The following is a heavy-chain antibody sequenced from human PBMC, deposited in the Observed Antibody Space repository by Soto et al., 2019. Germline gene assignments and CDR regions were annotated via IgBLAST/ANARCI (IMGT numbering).Heavy chain of an antibody. CDR3: PHMPPGDAFDI. CDR2: IYWDDDK. CDR1: GFSLITSGVG. Sequence: QITLKESGPPLVKPTQTVTLTCTFSGFSLITSGVGVAWIRQPPGKALEWLALIYWDDDKRYSPSLRSRLTITKDTPKTQVALRMTNMDPVEPATNSGPHMPPGDAFDIWGRGHWSPSLQ. J-gene: IGHJ3*02. V-gene: IGHV2-5*02.